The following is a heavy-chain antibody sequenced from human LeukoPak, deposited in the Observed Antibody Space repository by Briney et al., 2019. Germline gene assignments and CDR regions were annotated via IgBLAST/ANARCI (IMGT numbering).Heavy chain of an antibody. CDR1: GGTFSSYA. CDR2: IIPIFGTA. Sequence: ASVKVSCKASGGTFSSYAISWVRQAPGQGLEWMGGIIPIFGTANYAQKFQGRVTITADESTSTAYMELSSLRSEDTAVYYCAREDYYGSGSPWYFDLWGRGTLVTVSS. J-gene: IGHJ2*01. D-gene: IGHD3-10*01. CDR3: AREDYYGSGSPWYFDL. V-gene: IGHV1-69*13.